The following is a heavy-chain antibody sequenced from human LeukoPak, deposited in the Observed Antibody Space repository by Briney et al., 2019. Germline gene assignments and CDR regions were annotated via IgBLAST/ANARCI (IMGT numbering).Heavy chain of an antibody. CDR2: INTDGTFI. Sequence: QPGGSLRLSCAASGFTFSDYWMHWVRQAPGKGLVWVSRINTDGTFIRHADSVQGRFTISRDAAKNTLFLQMNSLRAEDTAVYYCAREARVGGALHYWGQGVLVTVSA. CDR1: GFTFSDYW. V-gene: IGHV3-74*01. D-gene: IGHD1-26*01. CDR3: AREARVGGALHY. J-gene: IGHJ4*02.